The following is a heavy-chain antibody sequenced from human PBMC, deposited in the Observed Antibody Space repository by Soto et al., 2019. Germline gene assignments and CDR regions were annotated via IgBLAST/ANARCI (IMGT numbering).Heavy chain of an antibody. Sequence: QVQLVQSGAEVKKPGSSVKVSCKASGGTFSSYAISWVRQAPGQGLEWMGGIIPIFGTANYAQKFQGRVTITADESTITAYMELSSLRSEDTAVYYCARGDYCSGGSCYFSYYYYGMDVWGQGTTVTVSS. CDR3: ARGDYCSGGSCYFSYYYYGMDV. J-gene: IGHJ6*02. V-gene: IGHV1-69*12. CDR1: GGTFSSYA. D-gene: IGHD2-15*01. CDR2: IIPIFGTA.